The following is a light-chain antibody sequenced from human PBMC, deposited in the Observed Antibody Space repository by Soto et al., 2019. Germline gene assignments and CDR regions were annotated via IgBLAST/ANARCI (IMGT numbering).Light chain of an antibody. J-gene: IGKJ1*01. V-gene: IGKV3-15*01. CDR1: HDVGTN. CDR3: QQFNTWPRT. CDR2: FAS. Sequence: EIVMTHSPATLSVSPGDIATLSFRASHDVGTNLAWYQQKPGQAPRLLMYFASTRATGMPARFSGSGSGTEFTLTISSLQSEDFAVYYCQQFNTWPRTFGQGTKVDIK.